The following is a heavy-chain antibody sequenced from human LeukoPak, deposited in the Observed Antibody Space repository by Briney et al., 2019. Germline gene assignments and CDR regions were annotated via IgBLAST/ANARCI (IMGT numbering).Heavy chain of an antibody. CDR1: GFAFSSYA. CDR3: AELGITMIGGV. J-gene: IGHJ6*04. CDR2: ISGSGGST. Sequence: GGSLRLSCAASGFAFSSYAMSWVRQAPGKGLEWVSAISGSGGSTYYADSVKGRFTISRDNAKNSLYLQMNSLRAEDTAVYYCAELGITMIGGVWGKGTTVTISS. D-gene: IGHD3-10*02. V-gene: IGHV3-23*01.